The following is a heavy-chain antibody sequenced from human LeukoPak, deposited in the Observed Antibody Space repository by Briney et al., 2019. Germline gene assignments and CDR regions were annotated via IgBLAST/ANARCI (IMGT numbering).Heavy chain of an antibody. Sequence: PGGSLRLSCAASGFTFSSYAMSWVRQAPGKGLEWVSAISGSGGSTYYADSEKGRFTISRDNSKNTLYLQMNSLRAEDTAVYYCAGNGGGIAAAIDYWGQGTLVTVSS. V-gene: IGHV3-23*01. CDR1: GFTFSSYA. CDR3: AGNGGGIAAAIDY. D-gene: IGHD6-13*01. CDR2: ISGSGGST. J-gene: IGHJ4*02.